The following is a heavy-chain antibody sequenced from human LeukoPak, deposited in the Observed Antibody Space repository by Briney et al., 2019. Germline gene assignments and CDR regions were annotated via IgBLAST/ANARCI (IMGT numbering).Heavy chain of an antibody. J-gene: IGHJ5*02. Sequence: GGSLRLSCAASGFSFSSYGMTWVRQAPGKGLEWVSSISGSGGEIHCADSVKGRFTISRDNSKNTVYLQMNSLRDEDTAVFYCAKGGPFSTSSQKYFDPWGQGSLVTVSS. CDR1: GFSFSSYG. CDR3: AKGGPFSTSSQKYFDP. D-gene: IGHD6-6*01. V-gene: IGHV3-23*01. CDR2: ISGSGGEI.